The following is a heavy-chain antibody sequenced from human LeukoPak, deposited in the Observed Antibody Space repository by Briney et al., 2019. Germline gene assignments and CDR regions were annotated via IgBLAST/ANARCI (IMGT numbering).Heavy chain of an antibody. D-gene: IGHD4-17*01. V-gene: IGHV1-18*01. CDR2: ISAYNGNT. Sequence: ASVKVSCKASGYTFINYGINWVRQAPGQGLEWMGWISAYNGNTNYVQNFQGRVTMTTDTSTSTAYMELRSLRSADTAVFYCARITHRDGDHLDYWGQGTLVTVSS. CDR3: ARITHRDGDHLDY. CDR1: GYTFINYG. J-gene: IGHJ4*02.